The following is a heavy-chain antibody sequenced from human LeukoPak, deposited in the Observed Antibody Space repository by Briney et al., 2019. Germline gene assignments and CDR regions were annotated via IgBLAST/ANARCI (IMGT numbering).Heavy chain of an antibody. CDR2: MNPNIGNT. CDR1: GYTFTSYD. Sequence: ASVKVSCKASGYTFTSYDINWVRQATGQGLEWMGWMNPNIGNTGYAQKFQGRVTMTRTTSISTAYMELSSLRSEDTAVYYCARGAHPNGRRAHGYNYFDYWGQGTLVTVSS. D-gene: IGHD5-12*01. J-gene: IGHJ4*02. V-gene: IGHV1-8*01. CDR3: ARGAHPNGRRAHGYNYFDY.